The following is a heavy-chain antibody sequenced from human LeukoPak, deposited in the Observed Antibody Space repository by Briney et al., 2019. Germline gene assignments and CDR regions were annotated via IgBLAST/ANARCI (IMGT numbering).Heavy chain of an antibody. Sequence: PGRSLRLSCAASGFTFSGYGMHWVRQAPGKGLEWVAVIWYDGSNKYYADSVKGRFTISRDNSKNTLYLQMNSLRAEDTAVYYCARGAIYSGSFSFDYWGHGTLVTVSS. J-gene: IGHJ4*01. V-gene: IGHV3-33*01. D-gene: IGHD1-26*01. CDR3: ARGAIYSGSFSFDY. CDR2: IWYDGSNK. CDR1: GFTFSGYG.